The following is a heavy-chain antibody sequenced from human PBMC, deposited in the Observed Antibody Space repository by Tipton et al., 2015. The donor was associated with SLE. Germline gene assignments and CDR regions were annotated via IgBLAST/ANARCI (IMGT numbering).Heavy chain of an antibody. CDR2: IYYSGST. D-gene: IGHD3-10*01. J-gene: IGHJ4*02. Sequence: TLSLTCTVSGGSISSYSWSWIRQPPGKGLEWIGYIYYSGSTNYNPSLKSRVTISVDTSKNQFSLKLSSVTAADTAVYYCARVDGSGSYYLLDYWGQGTLVTVSS. CDR3: ARVDGSGSYYLLDY. V-gene: IGHV4-59*08. CDR1: GGSISSYS.